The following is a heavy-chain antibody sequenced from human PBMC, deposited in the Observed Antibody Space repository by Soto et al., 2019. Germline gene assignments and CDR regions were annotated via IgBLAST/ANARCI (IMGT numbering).Heavy chain of an antibody. CDR2: VSHDGKKN. CDR3: AKDEVLVEVVARDYYGMDV. V-gene: IGHV3-30*18. J-gene: IGHJ6*02. CDR1: GFTFSDYA. Sequence: VGSLRLSCAASGFTFSDYAMHWVRQAPGKGLEWVAVVSHDGKKNYYADSVKGRFTISRDNSKNTLYLQMNSLRAEDTAVYYCAKDEVLVEVVARDYYGMDVWGQGSTITVSS. D-gene: IGHD2-15*01.